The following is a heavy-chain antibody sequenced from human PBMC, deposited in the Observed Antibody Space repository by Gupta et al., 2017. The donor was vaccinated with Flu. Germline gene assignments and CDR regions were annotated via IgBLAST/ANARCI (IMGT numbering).Heavy chain of an antibody. CDR2: ISGGGGTT. D-gene: IGHD1-26*01. CDR3: AKGHIESGTYYYFDY. Sequence: APGKGLELVSDISGGGGTTYYAGSVKGRFTISRDNSKNTVYLQMNSLRAEDTAIYYCAKGHIESGTYYYFDYWGQGTLVTVSS. J-gene: IGHJ4*02. V-gene: IGHV3-23*01.